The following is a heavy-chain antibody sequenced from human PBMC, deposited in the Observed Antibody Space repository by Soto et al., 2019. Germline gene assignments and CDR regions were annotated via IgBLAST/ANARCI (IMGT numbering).Heavy chain of an antibody. D-gene: IGHD6-25*01. Sequence: EVHLLESGGGLVQPGGSLRLSCAASGFTFSSHVMSWVRQAPGKGLEWVAGISNGGGSTDYADSVKGRFTISRDNSKNTLHLKIKSLRAEDTAVYYGERSREIIASAGSFDYWGQGTLVTVSS. V-gene: IGHV3-23*01. CDR2: ISNGGGST. CDR3: ERSREIIASAGSFDY. J-gene: IGHJ4*02. CDR1: GFTFSSHV.